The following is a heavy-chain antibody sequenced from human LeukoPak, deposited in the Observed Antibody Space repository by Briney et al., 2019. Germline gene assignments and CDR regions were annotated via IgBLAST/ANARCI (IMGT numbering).Heavy chain of an antibody. CDR3: TRPRYCGGDCYPN. D-gene: IGHD2-21*02. V-gene: IGHV4-4*07. CDR2: IYTSGST. J-gene: IGHJ4*02. CDR1: GGSLSSYY. Sequence: SETLSLTCTVSGGSLSSYYWSWLRQPAGKGLEWIGRIYTSGSTNYNPSLTRRATMSVDTSKNQFSLTLSSVASAAPAGFYFTRPRYCGGDCYPNWGQGTLVTVSS.